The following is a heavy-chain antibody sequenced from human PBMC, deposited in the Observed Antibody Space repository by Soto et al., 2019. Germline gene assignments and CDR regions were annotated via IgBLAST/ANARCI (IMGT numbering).Heavy chain of an antibody. CDR3: ARLWVRGKNGMDV. CDR2: INHSGST. V-gene: IGHV4-34*01. J-gene: IGHJ6*02. Sequence: QVQLQQWGAGLLKPSETLSLTCAVYGGSLSGHYWSWIRQPPGKGLEWIGEINHSGSTNYNPSLKSRVTISVDTSKNQFSLKLSSVTAADTAVYYCARLWVRGKNGMDVWGQGTTVTVSS. D-gene: IGHD3-10*01. CDR1: GGSLSGHY.